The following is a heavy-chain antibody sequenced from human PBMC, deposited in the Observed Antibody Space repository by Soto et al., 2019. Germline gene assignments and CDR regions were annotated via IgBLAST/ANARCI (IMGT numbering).Heavy chain of an antibody. D-gene: IGHD3-16*01. CDR3: ARMGDVPYYYYGLDV. V-gene: IGHV1-18*01. Sequence: QVQLVQSGAEVKKPGASVKVSCKASGYSFTRYGISWVRQAPGQGLEWMGWISGYNANTNYPENLQGRVTMTTDTSTSTAYMEVTNLISADTAVYYCARMGDVPYYYYGLDVWGQGTTVTVSS. CDR1: GYSFTRYG. J-gene: IGHJ6*02. CDR2: ISGYNANT.